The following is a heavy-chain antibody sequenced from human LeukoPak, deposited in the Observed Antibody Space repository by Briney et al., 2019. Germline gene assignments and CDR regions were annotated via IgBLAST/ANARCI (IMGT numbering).Heavy chain of an antibody. J-gene: IGHJ4*02. V-gene: IGHV1-18*01. Sequence: ASVKVSCKASGYTFTSYGISWVRQAPGQGLEWMGWIIAYSGNTNYAQKLQGRVTMTTDTSTSTAYMELRSLRSEDTAVYYCARENYYDGSGYYYPFDYWGQGTLVTVSS. CDR1: GYTFTSYG. CDR2: IIAYSGNT. D-gene: IGHD3-22*01. CDR3: ARENYYDGSGYYYPFDY.